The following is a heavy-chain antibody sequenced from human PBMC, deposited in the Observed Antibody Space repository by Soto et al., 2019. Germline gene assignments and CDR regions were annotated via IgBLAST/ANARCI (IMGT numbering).Heavy chain of an antibody. CDR1: GFTFSSYS. Sequence: EVQLVESGGGLVKPGGSLRLSCAASGFTFSSYSMNWVRQAPGKGLEWVSSISSSSSYIYYADSVKGRFTISSDNAKNSLYLQMNSLRAEDTAVYYCASERLLQFGYWGQGTLVTVSS. CDR3: ASERLLQFGY. D-gene: IGHD2-15*01. CDR2: ISSSSSYI. J-gene: IGHJ4*02. V-gene: IGHV3-21*01.